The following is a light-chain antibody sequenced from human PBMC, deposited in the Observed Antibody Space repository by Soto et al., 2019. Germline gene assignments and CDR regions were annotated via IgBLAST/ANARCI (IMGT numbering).Light chain of an antibody. CDR2: AAS. Sequence: DIQMTQSPSTLSASVGDTVTITCRASQSISSWLAWYQQKPGKAPKLLIYAASTLQSGVPSRFSGSGSGTDFSLTISCLQSEDFATYYCQQYYSYPPTFGQGTKVDIK. CDR3: QQYYSYPPT. V-gene: IGKV1-5*01. J-gene: IGKJ1*01. CDR1: QSISSW.